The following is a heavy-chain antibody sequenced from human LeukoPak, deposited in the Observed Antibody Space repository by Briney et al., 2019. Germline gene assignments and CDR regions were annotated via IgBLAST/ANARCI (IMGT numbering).Heavy chain of an antibody. CDR3: ASPVGATTVRAFDI. CDR2: IWYDGSNQ. V-gene: IGHV3-33*01. D-gene: IGHD1-26*01. J-gene: IGHJ3*02. CDR1: GPNFRNYG. Sequence: LTGGSLRLSCAASGPNFRNYGMHWARQAPGRGLEWVAVIWYDGSNQYYVGSVKGRFTVSKDNAKNMLYLQMNSLRAEDTAVYYCASPVGATTVRAFDIWGQGTMVTVSS.